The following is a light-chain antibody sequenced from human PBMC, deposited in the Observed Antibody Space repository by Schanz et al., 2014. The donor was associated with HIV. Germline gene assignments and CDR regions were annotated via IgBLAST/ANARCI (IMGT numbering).Light chain of an antibody. CDR1: SSDVGAYNY. J-gene: IGLJ2*01. V-gene: IGLV2-8*01. CDR3: SSYAGSNSVI. Sequence: QSALTQPPSASGSPGQSVTISCTGTSSDVGAYNYVSWYQQHPGKAPKLMIYDVTSRPSGVSHRFSGSKSGNTASLTVSGLQAEDEADYYCSSYAGSNSVIFGGGTKLTVL. CDR2: DVT.